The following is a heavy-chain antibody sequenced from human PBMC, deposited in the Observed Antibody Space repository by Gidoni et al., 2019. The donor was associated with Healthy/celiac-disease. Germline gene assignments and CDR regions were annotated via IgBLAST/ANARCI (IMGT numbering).Heavy chain of an antibody. J-gene: IGHJ3*02. CDR1: GGSIRSGGYY. CDR2: IYYSGST. V-gene: IGHV4-31*03. Sequence: QVQLQESGPGLVKPSQTLSLTCTVSGGSIRSGGYYWSWIRQHPGKGLEWIVYIYYSGSTYYNPSLKSRVTMSVDTSKNQFSLKLSSVAAADTAVYYCARDGGGDSDAFDIWGQGTMVTVSS. CDR3: ARDGGGDSDAFDI. D-gene: IGHD2-21*02.